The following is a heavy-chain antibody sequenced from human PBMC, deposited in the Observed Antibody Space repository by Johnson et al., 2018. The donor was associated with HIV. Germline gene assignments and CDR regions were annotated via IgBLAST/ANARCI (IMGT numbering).Heavy chain of an antibody. J-gene: IGHJ3*02. CDR1: GFTFSDYY. CDR2: ISSSGSTI. Sequence: QVQLVESGGGLVKPGGSLRLSCAASGFTFSDYYMSWIRQAPGKGLEWVSYISSSGSTIYYADSVKGRFPISRDNAKNSLYLQRNSLRAEDTALYYCARSPRYCVGGNCLLHAFDIWGQGTMVTVSS. V-gene: IGHV3-11*01. CDR3: ARSPRYCVGGNCLLHAFDI. D-gene: IGHD2-15*01.